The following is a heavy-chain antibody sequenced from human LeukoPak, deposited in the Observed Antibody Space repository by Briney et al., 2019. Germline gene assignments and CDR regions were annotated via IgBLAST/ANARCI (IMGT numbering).Heavy chain of an antibody. Sequence: GGSLRLSCAASGFTFSSYAMSWVRQAPGKRLEWVSATSSSDAGTYYADSVRGRFTISRDNSKNTLYLQMNSLRAEDAAVYYCAKAPVTSCSGVYCYPFDYWGQGTLVTVSS. CDR3: AKAPVTSCSGVYCYPFDY. CDR1: GFTFSSYA. CDR2: TSSSDAGT. V-gene: IGHV3-23*01. D-gene: IGHD2-15*01. J-gene: IGHJ4*02.